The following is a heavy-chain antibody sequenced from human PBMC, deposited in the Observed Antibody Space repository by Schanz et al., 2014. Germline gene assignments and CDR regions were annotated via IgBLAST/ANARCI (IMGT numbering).Heavy chain of an antibody. CDR2: ISGRGDST. J-gene: IGHJ4*02. CDR1: GFTVNTHY. CDR3: AKHRHYADNNGYPGIDY. Sequence: DVQLVESGGGLVQPGGSLRLSCAASGFTVNTHYMSWVRQAPGKGLEWVSLISGRGDSTHYADSVKGRFTISRDNSRKTLSLQMNSLRAEDTAVYYCAKHRHYADNNGYPGIDYWGQGTLVTVS. V-gene: IGHV3-23*04. D-gene: IGHD3-16*01.